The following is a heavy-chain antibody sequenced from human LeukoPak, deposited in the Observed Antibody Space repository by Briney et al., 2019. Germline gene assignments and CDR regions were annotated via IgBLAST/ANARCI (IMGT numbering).Heavy chain of an antibody. CDR2: IYHSGST. V-gene: IGHV4-30-2*01. CDR1: GGSISSGGYD. D-gene: IGHD2-2*01. J-gene: IGHJ3*02. CDR3: ARGGYCNTTTCLNAFGI. Sequence: PSQTLSLTCTVSGGSISSGGYDWSWIRQPPGKGLEWIGYIYHSGSTYYNPSLKSRVTISVDRSKNQFSLKLSSVTAADTAVYYCARGGYCNTTTCLNAFGIWGQGTMVTVSS.